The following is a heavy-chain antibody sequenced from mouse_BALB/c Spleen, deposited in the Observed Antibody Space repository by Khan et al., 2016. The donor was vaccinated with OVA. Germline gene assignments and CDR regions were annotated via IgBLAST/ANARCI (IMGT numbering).Heavy chain of an antibody. V-gene: IGHV5-6-4*01. J-gene: IGHJ4*01. CDR3: TRDLYGNPYYYAMDY. CDR1: GFTFSSYT. Sequence: EVELVESGGGLVKPGGSLKLSCAASGFTFSSYTMSWVRQTPEKRLEWVATISSGGSYTYYPDSVKGRFTISRDNAKNTQYLQMSSLKSEDTAMYYCTRDLYGNPYYYAMDYWGQGTSVTVSS. D-gene: IGHD2-10*02. CDR2: ISSGGSYT.